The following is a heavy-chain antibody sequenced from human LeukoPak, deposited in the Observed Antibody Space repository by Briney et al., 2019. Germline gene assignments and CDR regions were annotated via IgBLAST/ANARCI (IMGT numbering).Heavy chain of an antibody. CDR2: ISSDGTNK. CDR3: AKDGLNYFDY. Sequence: GGSLRLSCAASKFTFRSYAMHWVRQTPGKGLEWVALISSDGTNKYYADSVKGRFTISRENSKNPLYLQMNRLSADDTAVYYCAKDGLNYFDYWGQGPLVTVS. V-gene: IGHV3-30*18. CDR1: KFTFRSYA. J-gene: IGHJ4*02.